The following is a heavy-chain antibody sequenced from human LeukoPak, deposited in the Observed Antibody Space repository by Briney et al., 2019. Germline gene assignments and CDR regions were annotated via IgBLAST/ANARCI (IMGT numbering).Heavy chain of an antibody. J-gene: IGHJ4*02. CDR2: ISSDGKNE. CDR1: GFIFSRYG. D-gene: IGHD2-15*01. V-gene: IGHV3-30*18. Sequence: GGSLRLSCAASGFIFSRYGMYWVRQTPGKGLEWVAGISSDGKNEKYIDSVKGRLTVSRDKSKNTLYLQMNSLRAEGTAVYYCAKASRGSGIDYWGQGTLVTVSS. CDR3: AKASRGSGIDY.